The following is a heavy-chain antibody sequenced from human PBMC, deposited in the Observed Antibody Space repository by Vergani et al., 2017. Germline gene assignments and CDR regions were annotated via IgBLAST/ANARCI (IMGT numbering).Heavy chain of an antibody. J-gene: IGHJ3*02. D-gene: IGHD3-10*02. CDR2: IYYSGST. Sequence: QVQLQESGPGLVKPSETLSLTCTVSGGSISSYYWSWIRQPPGKGREWIGYIYYSGSTNYNPSLKSRVTISVDTSKNQFSLKLSSVTAADTAVYYCARMFGGAFDIWGQGTMVTVSS. V-gene: IGHV4-59*01. CDR3: ARMFGGAFDI. CDR1: GGSISSYY.